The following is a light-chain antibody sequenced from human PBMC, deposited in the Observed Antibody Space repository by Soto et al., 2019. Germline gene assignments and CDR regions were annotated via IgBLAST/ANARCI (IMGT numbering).Light chain of an antibody. J-gene: IGKJ1*01. CDR1: ESVSKW. Sequence: DIQMTQSPSFLSASVGDKVTITCRATESVSKWLAWYQEKPGNPPRPLIYDASTLESGVPPRFSGSGSGTEFTLTISSLQADDFAIYYCQQYNSYSWTXGQGTKVDI. CDR2: DAS. V-gene: IGKV1-5*01. CDR3: QQYNSYSWT.